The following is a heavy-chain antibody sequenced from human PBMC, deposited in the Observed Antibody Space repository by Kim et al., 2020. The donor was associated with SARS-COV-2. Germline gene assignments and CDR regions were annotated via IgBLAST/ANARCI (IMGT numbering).Heavy chain of an antibody. Sequence: TLSLTCTVSGGSISSGGYYWSWIRQHPGKGLEWIGYIYYSGSTYYNPSLKSRVTISVDTSQNQFSLKLSSVTAADTAVYYCARGDITMVWGPPDYWGQGTLVTVSS. D-gene: IGHD3-10*01. J-gene: IGHJ4*02. CDR1: GGSISSGGYY. V-gene: IGHV4-31*03. CDR3: ARGDITMVWGPPDY. CDR2: IYYSGST.